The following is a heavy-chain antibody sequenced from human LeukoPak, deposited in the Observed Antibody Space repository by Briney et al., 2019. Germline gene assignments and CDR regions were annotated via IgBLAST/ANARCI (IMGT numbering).Heavy chain of an antibody. J-gene: IGHJ4*02. Sequence: PSETLSLTCTVSGGSISSYYWSWIRQPAGKGLEWIGYIFYSGSTYYNPSLKSRVTISIDTSKNQFSLQLSSVTAADTAVYYCARLRAHPYYYDSSGYYFDYWGQGTLVTVSS. D-gene: IGHD3-22*01. V-gene: IGHV4-59*12. CDR3: ARLRAHPYYYDSSGYYFDY. CDR2: IFYSGST. CDR1: GGSISSYY.